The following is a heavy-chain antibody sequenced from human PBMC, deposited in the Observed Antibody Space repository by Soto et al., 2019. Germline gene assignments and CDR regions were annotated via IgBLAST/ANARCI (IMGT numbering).Heavy chain of an antibody. CDR3: ARGGRRSPGMDV. Sequence: SETLSLTCTVSGGSISSGGYYWSWIRQHPGKGLEWIGYIYYSGSTYYNPSLKSRVTISVDTPKNQFSLKLSSVTAADTAVYYCARGGRRSPGMDVWGQGTTVT. J-gene: IGHJ6*01. V-gene: IGHV4-31*03. CDR2: IYYSGST. CDR1: GGSISSGGYY.